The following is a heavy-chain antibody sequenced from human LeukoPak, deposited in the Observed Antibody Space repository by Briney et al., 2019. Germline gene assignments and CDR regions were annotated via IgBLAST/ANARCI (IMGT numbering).Heavy chain of an antibody. J-gene: IGHJ4*02. V-gene: IGHV3-23*01. D-gene: IGHD1-26*01. Sequence: GGSLRLSCAASGFTFSSYAMSWVRQAPGKGLEWVSAISGSGGSTYYADSVKGRFTISRDNSKNTLYLQMNSLRAEDTAVYYCAKDRSRGGSRSYYFDCWGQGTLVTVSS. CDR1: GFTFSSYA. CDR2: ISGSGGST. CDR3: AKDRSRGGSRSYYFDC.